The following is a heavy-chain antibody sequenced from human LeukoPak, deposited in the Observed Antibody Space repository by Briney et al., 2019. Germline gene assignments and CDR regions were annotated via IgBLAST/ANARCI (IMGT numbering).Heavy chain of an antibody. CDR2: IIPIFGTA. Sequence: ASVKVSCKASGGTFSSYAISWVRQAPGQGLEWMGGIIPIFGTANYAQKFQGRVTITRDTSASTAYMELSSLRSEDTAVYYCARDSESRELLNFDYWGQGTLVTVSS. V-gene: IGHV1-69*05. CDR1: GGTFSSYA. D-gene: IGHD1-26*01. CDR3: ARDSESRELLNFDY. J-gene: IGHJ4*02.